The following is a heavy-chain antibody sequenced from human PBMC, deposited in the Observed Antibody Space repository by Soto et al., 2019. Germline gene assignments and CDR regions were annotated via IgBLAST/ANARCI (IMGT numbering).Heavy chain of an antibody. V-gene: IGHV4-61*01. CDR2: ISYTGTT. J-gene: IGHJ4*03. CDR1: GGSVSSGSHY. CDR3: ARDRSDILSSFDAFDI. Sequence: SETLSLTCSVSGGSVSSGSHYWSWVRQPPGKTPEWIAYISYTGTTSYNPSLQSRATISIDKSKNQFSLRLNSVTAADTAVYYCARDRSDILSSFDAFDIWGQWTLVTVSS. D-gene: IGHD3-9*01.